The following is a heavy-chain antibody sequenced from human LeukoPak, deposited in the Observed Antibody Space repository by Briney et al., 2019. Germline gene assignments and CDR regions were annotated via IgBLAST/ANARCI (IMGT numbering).Heavy chain of an antibody. Sequence: SVKVSRKASGGTFSSYAISWVRQAPGQGLEWMGGIIPIFGTANYAQKFQGRVTITTDESTSTAYMELSSLRSEDTAVYYCARDRAYSGSPRAFDAFDIWGQGTMVTVSS. J-gene: IGHJ3*02. CDR3: ARDRAYSGSPRAFDAFDI. CDR1: GGTFSSYA. V-gene: IGHV1-69*05. D-gene: IGHD1-26*01. CDR2: IIPIFGTA.